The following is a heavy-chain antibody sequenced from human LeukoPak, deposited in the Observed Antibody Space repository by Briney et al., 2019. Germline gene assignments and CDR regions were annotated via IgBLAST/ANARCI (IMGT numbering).Heavy chain of an antibody. Sequence: SETLSLTCVVYGGSFSGYYWRWIRQPPGKGLEWIGEINHSGSTNYNPSLKSRVTISVDTSKNQFSLKLSSVTAADTAVYYCARVKIAAAGIDYWGQGTLVTVSS. D-gene: IGHD6-13*01. CDR1: GGSFSGYY. V-gene: IGHV4-34*01. CDR2: INHSGST. J-gene: IGHJ4*02. CDR3: ARVKIAAAGIDY.